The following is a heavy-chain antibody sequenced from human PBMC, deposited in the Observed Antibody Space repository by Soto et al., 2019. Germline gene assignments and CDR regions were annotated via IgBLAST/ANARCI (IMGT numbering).Heavy chain of an antibody. CDR3: ARELYGDYRPPLDY. V-gene: IGHV3-33*01. CDR1: GFTFSSYG. Sequence: QVQLVESGGGVVQPGRSLRLSCAASGFTFSSYGMHWVRQAPGKGLEWVAVIWYDGSNKYYADSVKGRFTISRDNSKNTLYLQMNSLRAEDTAVYYCARELYGDYRPPLDYWGQGTLVTVSS. D-gene: IGHD4-17*01. CDR2: IWYDGSNK. J-gene: IGHJ4*02.